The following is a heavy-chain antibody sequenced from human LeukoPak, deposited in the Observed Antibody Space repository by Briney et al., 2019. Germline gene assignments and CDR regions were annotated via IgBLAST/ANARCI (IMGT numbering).Heavy chain of an antibody. Sequence: GGSLRLSCAASGFSVSSNYMTWIRQAPGKGLEWVSVIYSVGHTYYADSVNGRFTISRDNSKNTLYFQMNSLTDEDTAVYYCARGVGERFFDYWGQGTLVTVSS. V-gene: IGHV3-66*01. CDR1: GFSVSSNY. J-gene: IGHJ4*02. D-gene: IGHD3-10*01. CDR2: IYSVGHT. CDR3: ARGVGERFFDY.